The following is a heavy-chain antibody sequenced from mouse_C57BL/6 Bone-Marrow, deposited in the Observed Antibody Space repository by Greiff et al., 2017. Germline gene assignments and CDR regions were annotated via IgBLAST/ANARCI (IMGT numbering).Heavy chain of an antibody. D-gene: IGHD2-1*01. CDR3: ARRRNYEDY. V-gene: IGHV5-6*01. CDR1: GFTFSSYG. CDR2: ISSGGSYT. Sequence: EVQLVESGGDLVKPGGYLKLSCAASGFTFSSYGMSWVRQTPDKRLEWVATISSGGSYTYYPDSVKGRFTISRDNAKNTLYLQMSSLKSEDTAMYYCARRRNYEDYWGQGTTLTVSS. J-gene: IGHJ2*01.